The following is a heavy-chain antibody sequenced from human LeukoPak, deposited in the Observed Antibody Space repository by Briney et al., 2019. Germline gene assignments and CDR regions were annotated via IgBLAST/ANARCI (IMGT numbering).Heavy chain of an antibody. CDR1: GFTFSSYA. J-gene: IGHJ4*02. V-gene: IGHV3-23*01. D-gene: IGHD3-22*01. Sequence: PGGSLRLSCAASGFTFSSYAMSWVRQAPGKGLEWVSAISGSGGSTYYADSVKGRFTISRDNSKNTLYLQMNSLRAEDTAVYYCAKVKYDSSGYYSMVSSEFDYWGQGTLVTVSS. CDR3: AKVKYDSSGYYSMVSSEFDY. CDR2: ISGSGGST.